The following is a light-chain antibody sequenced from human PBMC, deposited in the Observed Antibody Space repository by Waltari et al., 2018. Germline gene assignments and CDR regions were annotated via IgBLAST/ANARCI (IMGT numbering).Light chain of an antibody. V-gene: IGKV1-16*01. CDR1: QPITNN. CDR3: QQHSDYPLT. J-gene: IGKJ4*01. CDR2: AAS. Sequence: DIQMNQSPSSLSASVGDRVTITCRASQPITNNLPWFQQKPANAPKSLIYAASNLQSGVPSRFSASVSRTDFTLTLSGLQAEDSGTYYCQQHSDYPLTFGGGTKVEIK.